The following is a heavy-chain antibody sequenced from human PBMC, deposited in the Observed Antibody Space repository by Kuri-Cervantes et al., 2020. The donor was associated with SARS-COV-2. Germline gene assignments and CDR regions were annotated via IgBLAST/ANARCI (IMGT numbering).Heavy chain of an antibody. Sequence: LRLSCTVSGGSIISSSYYWSWIRQAAGEGLEVIGRIYTSGNTNYNPSLKSRVTMSVDTSKNQFSLKLCSVNAADTAVYYFARGELGYCSSTSCYTGWFDPWGQGTLVTVSS. V-gene: IGHV4-61*02. D-gene: IGHD2-2*02. CDR2: IYTSGNT. CDR3: ARGELGYCSSTSCYTGWFDP. J-gene: IGHJ5*02. CDR1: GGSIISSSYY.